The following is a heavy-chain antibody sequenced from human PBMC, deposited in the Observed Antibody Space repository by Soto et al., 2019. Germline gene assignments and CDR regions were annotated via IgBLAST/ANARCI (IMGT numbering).Heavy chain of an antibody. V-gene: IGHV4-34*01. Sequence: QVQLQQWGAGLLKPSETLSLTCAVYGGSFSGYYWSWIRQPPGKGLEWIGEINHSGSTNYNPSLKSRVTISVDTSKNQFSLKLSSVTAADTAVYYCARRLSQLAYNWFDPWGQGTLVTVSS. CDR1: GGSFSGYY. CDR2: INHSGST. CDR3: ARRLSQLAYNWFDP. D-gene: IGHD6-13*01. J-gene: IGHJ5*02.